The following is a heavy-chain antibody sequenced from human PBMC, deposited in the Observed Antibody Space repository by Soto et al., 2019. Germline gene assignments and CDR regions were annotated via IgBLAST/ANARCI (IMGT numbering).Heavy chain of an antibody. CDR3: ARVVLAYCGGDCYGHWFDP. V-gene: IGHV1-18*04. J-gene: IGHJ5*02. Sequence: ASVKVSCKASGYTFTTYDISWVRQAPGQGLEWMGRISAYNGNTNYAQKLQGRVTMTADTSTSTAYMELSSLRSEDTAVYYCARVVLAYCGGDCYGHWFDPWGQGTLVTVSS. D-gene: IGHD2-21*02. CDR1: GYTFTTYD. CDR2: ISAYNGNT.